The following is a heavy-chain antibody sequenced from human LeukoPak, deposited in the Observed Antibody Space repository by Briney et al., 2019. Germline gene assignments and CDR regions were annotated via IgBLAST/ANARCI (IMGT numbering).Heavy chain of an antibody. V-gene: IGHV2-5*02. CDR1: GFSLSTSGVG. J-gene: IGHJ5*02. D-gene: IGHD1/OR15-1a*01. CDR2: IYWDDDK. Sequence: SGPTLLKPTQTLTLTCTFSGFSLSTSGVGVGWIRQPPGKALEWLALIYWDDDKRYSPSLRSRLTITKDTSKNQVVLTMTNMDPVDTATYYCARRRPNNDALNWFDPWGQGTLVTVSS. CDR3: ARRRPNNDALNWFDP.